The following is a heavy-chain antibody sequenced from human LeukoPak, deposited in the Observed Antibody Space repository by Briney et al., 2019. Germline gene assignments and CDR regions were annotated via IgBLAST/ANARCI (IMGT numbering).Heavy chain of an antibody. V-gene: IGHV3-21*01. Sequence: GGSVRPSCAASGFTFSSYSMNWVRQAPGKGLEWVSSISSSSSYIYYADSVKGRFTISRDNAKNSLYLQMNSLRAEDTAVYYCARDTGGPNWFDPWGQGTLVTVS. J-gene: IGHJ5*02. D-gene: IGHD2-8*02. CDR3: ARDTGGPNWFDP. CDR2: ISSSSSYI. CDR1: GFTFSSYS.